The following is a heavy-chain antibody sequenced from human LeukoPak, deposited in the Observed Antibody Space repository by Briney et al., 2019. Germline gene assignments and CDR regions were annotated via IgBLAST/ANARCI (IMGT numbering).Heavy chain of an antibody. CDR1: GFTFSDYW. D-gene: IGHD3-10*01. CDR3: ARVSGSRNYYFGAFDI. CDR2: LYSDESST. V-gene: IGHV3-74*01. J-gene: IGHJ3*02. Sequence: QAGGSLRLSCAASGFTFSDYWMHWVRQAPGKGLEWVSRLYSDESSTYYADSVKGRFTISRDNAKNTLYLQMNSLRAEDTAMYYCARVSGSRNYYFGAFDIWGQGTMVTVSS.